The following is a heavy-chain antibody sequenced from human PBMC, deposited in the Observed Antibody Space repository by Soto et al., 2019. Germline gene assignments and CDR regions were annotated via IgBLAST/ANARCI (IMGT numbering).Heavy chain of an antibody. J-gene: IGHJ5*02. CDR1: GYTFTSYY. CDR3: TRAPLRCSGGSCYSADA. D-gene: IGHD2-15*01. V-gene: IGHV1-46*03. Sequence: GASVKVSCKASGYTFTSYYMHWVRQAPGQGLEWMGIINPSGGSTSYAQKFQGRVTMTRDTSTSTVYMELSSLRSEDTAVYYCTRAPLRCSGGSCYSADAWGQGTLVTVSS. CDR2: INPSGGST.